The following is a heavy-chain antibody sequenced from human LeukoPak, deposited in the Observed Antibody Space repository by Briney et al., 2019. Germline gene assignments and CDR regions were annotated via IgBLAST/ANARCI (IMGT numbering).Heavy chain of an antibody. CDR1: GYSISSSYY. Sequence: PSETLSLTCTVSGYSISSSYYWGWIRQPPGKGLEWIGSIYYSGSTYYNPSLKSRVTISVDTSKNQFSLKLSSVTAADTAVYYCARELNAGAAAGEGYFDYWGQGTLVTVSS. V-gene: IGHV4-38-2*02. J-gene: IGHJ4*02. D-gene: IGHD6-13*01. CDR2: IYYSGST. CDR3: ARELNAGAAAGEGYFDY.